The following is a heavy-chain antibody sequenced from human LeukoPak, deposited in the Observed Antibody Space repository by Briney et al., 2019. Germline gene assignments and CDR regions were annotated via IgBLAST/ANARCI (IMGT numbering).Heavy chain of an antibody. CDR1: GFTFSSYA. V-gene: IGHV3-23*01. CDR2: ISGSGGST. J-gene: IGHJ4*02. Sequence: GGSLRLSCAASGFTFSSYAMSWVRQAPGKGLEWVSAISGSGGSTYYADSVKGRFTISRDNSKNTLYLQMNSLRAEDTAVYYCAKSVLWFGELLSTPTDYWGQGTLVTASS. CDR3: AKSVLWFGELLSTPTDY. D-gene: IGHD3-10*01.